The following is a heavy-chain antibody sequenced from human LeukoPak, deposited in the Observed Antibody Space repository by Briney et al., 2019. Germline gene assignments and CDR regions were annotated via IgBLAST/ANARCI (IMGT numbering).Heavy chain of an antibody. CDR2: INPNSGGT. CDR3: ARITRGGLTGYFFRGYYYYYMDV. V-gene: IGHV1-2*02. J-gene: IGHJ6*03. Sequence: GASVKVSCKASGYTFTGYYMHWVRQAPGQGLEWMGWINPNSGGTNYAQKFQGRVTMTRDTSISTAYMELSSLRSEDTAVYYCARITRGGLTGYFFRGYYYYYMDVWGKGTTVTVSS. D-gene: IGHD3-9*01. CDR1: GYTFTGYY.